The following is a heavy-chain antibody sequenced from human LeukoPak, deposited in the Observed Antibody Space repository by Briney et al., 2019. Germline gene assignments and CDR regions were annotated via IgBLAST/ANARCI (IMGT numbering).Heavy chain of an antibody. CDR1: EYTFTSYD. CDR3: ARAGNSEPIQHVTEYYYYGMDV. D-gene: IGHD5-18*01. V-gene: IGHV1-8*01. CDR2: MNPNSGNT. J-gene: IGHJ6*02. Sequence: ASVKVSCKASEYTFTSYDINWVRQATGQGLEWMGWMNPNSGNTGYAQKFQGRVTMTRNTSISTAYMELSSLRSEDTAVYYCARAGNSEPIQHVTEYYYYGMDVWGQGTTVTVSS.